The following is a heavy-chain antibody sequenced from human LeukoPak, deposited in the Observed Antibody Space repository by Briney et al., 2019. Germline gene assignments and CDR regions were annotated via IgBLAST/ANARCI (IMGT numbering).Heavy chain of an antibody. CDR2: IYTSGST. V-gene: IGHV4-4*07. D-gene: IGHD2-2*01. J-gene: IGHJ4*02. CDR1: GGSISSFY. Sequence: SETLSLTCTVSGGSISSFYWSWIRQPAGKGLEWIGRIYTSGSTNYNPSLKSRVTMSLDTPKNQFSLKLSSVTAADTAVYYCARGPHQHWPLGQFWGQGSLVTVSS. CDR3: ARGPHQHWPLGQF.